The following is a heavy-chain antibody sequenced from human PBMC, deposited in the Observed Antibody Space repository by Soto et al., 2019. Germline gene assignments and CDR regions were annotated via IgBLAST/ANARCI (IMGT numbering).Heavy chain of an antibody. CDR2: IYWNDDK. V-gene: IGHV2-5*01. CDR1: GFSLTTSGVG. D-gene: IGHD2-2*01. Sequence: SGPTLVNPTQTLTLTCTFSGFSLTTSGVGVGWIRQPPGKALEWLALIYWNDDKRYSPSLRGRLTITKDTSKNQVVLAMTNMDPVDTATYYCAHHTITPATNWFDPWGLGTLVTISS. J-gene: IGHJ5*02. CDR3: AHHTITPATNWFDP.